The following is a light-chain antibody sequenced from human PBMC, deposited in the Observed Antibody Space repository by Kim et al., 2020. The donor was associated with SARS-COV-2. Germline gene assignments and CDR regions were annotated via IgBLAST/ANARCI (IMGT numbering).Light chain of an antibody. J-gene: IGLJ1*01. CDR3: SSYTTSNTYV. Sequence: QSALTQPASVSGSPGQAITISCTGTSNDVGHYNYVSWYQQHSGKAPKLIISDVGSRRSGDSDRFSGSKSGTTASLTISGLQAEDEADYYCSSYTTSNTYVFGTGTKVTVL. CDR1: SNDVGHYNY. V-gene: IGLV2-14*03. CDR2: DVG.